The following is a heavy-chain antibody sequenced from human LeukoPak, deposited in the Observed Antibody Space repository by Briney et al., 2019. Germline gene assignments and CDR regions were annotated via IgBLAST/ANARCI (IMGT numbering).Heavy chain of an antibody. CDR2: ISYSSGTI. V-gene: IGHV3-48*04. Sequence: PGGSLRLSCAASGFTFSSYSMSWVRQAPGKGLEWISYISYSSGTIYYADSVKGRFTISRDNAKNSLYLQMNSLRAEDTALYYCAKDRGSGSYWGLHDAFDIWGQGTMVTVSS. D-gene: IGHD1-26*01. J-gene: IGHJ3*02. CDR1: GFTFSSYS. CDR3: AKDRGSGSYWGLHDAFDI.